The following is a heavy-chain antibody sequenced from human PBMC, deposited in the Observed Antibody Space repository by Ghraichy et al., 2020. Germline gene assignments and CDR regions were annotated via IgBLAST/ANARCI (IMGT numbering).Heavy chain of an antibody. V-gene: IGHV4-31*03. J-gene: IGHJ1*01. CDR3: AREPPPLRGYNYGFFPD. Sequence: SETLSLTCTVSGDSISSGVYYWSWIRQHPGKGLEWIGYIYYSGSTYYNPSLESRVIMSVDTSKNQFSLKLSSVTGADTAVYYCAREPPPLRGYNYGFFPDWGQGTLVTVSS. CDR2: IYYSGST. D-gene: IGHD5-18*01. CDR1: GDSISSGVYY.